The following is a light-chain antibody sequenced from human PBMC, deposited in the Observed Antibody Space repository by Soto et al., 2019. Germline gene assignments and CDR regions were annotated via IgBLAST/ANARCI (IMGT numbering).Light chain of an antibody. CDR1: QSVSSSY. CDR3: QQYGSPRFP. Sequence: EIVLTQSPGTLSLSPGERATLSCRVSQSVSSSYVDWYQQKPGHAPRLLIYGASSRATGIPDRFSGSGSGTDFTLTVSTLEPEDFAVYYCQQYGSPRFPVGPRTKVDIK. J-gene: IGKJ3*01. CDR2: GAS. V-gene: IGKV3-20*01.